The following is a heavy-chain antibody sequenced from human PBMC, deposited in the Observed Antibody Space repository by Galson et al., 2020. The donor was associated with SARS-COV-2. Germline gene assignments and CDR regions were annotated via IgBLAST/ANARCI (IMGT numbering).Heavy chain of an antibody. CDR2: ISNDGTST. CDR3: AGEMRADSK. D-gene: IGHD2-15*01. Sequence: GESLKISCAASGFIFSNSWMNWVRQVPGKGLVWVSRISNDGTSTYYADSVKGRFTISRDDAKNTLYLQMNSLRGDDTGLYYCAGEMRADSKWGQGTLVTVSS. CDR1: GFIFSNSW. V-gene: IGHV3-74*01. J-gene: IGHJ4*02.